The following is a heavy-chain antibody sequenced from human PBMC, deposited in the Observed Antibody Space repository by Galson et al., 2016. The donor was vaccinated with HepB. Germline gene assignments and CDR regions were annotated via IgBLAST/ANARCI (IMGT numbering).Heavy chain of an antibody. Sequence: SLRLSCAASGFSFSSCAMHWVRQAPGKGLEWITLIWNDASETKYADSVRGRFTISRDNSANTLYLQMNTLRADDTAVYYCARALGRWAYLIDSWGQGTLVTVSS. D-gene: IGHD3-16*01. CDR2: IWNDASET. V-gene: IGHV3-33*01. CDR3: ARALGRWAYLIDS. CDR1: GFSFSSCA. J-gene: IGHJ4*02.